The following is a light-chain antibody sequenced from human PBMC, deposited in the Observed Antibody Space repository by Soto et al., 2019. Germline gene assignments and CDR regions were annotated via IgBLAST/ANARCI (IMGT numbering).Light chain of an antibody. V-gene: IGKV1-5*03. CDR1: QGINSW. CDR2: RAS. CDR3: QRYDSYSGT. Sequence: DIRMTKPPSPLSPSVGDRVTITGRASQGINSWLAWYQKKPGKAPKLPLYRASTLEGGVPSRFSGCGSGTEFTLTISSLQHDDFSTYYCQRYDSYSGTFGPGTKVDIK. J-gene: IGKJ3*01.